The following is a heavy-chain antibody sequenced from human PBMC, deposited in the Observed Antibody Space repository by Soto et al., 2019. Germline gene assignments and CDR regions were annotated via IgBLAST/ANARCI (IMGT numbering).Heavy chain of an antibody. V-gene: IGHV1-69*02. J-gene: IGHJ5*02. CDR3: ADGYSGYDFLFDP. Sequence: SVKVSCKASGGTFSSYTISWVRQAPGQGLEWMGRIIPILGIANYAQKFQGRVTITADKSTSTAYMELSSLRSEDTAVYYCADGYSGYDFLFDPWAREPWSPSPQ. CDR1: GGTFSSYT. CDR2: IIPILGIA. D-gene: IGHD5-12*01.